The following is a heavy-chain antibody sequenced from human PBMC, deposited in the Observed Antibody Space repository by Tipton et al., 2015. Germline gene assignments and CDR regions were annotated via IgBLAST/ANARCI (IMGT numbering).Heavy chain of an antibody. J-gene: IGHJ4*02. D-gene: IGHD2/OR15-2a*01. CDR1: GGFISNYF. CDR3: ARSPFKSGYFDY. CDR2: IYYSGST. Sequence: TLSLTCSVSGGFISNYFWGWIRQSPGKGLEWIGSIYYSGSTYYNPSLKSRVTMSVDTSKNQFSLKLSSVTAADTAVYYCARSPFKSGYFDYWGQGTLVTVSS. V-gene: IGHV4-59*04.